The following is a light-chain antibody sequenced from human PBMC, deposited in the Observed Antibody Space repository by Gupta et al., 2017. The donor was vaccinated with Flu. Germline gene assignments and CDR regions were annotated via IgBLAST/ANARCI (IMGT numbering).Light chain of an antibody. V-gene: IGLV3-10*01. CDR1: TLARKY. CDR2: EDI. J-gene: IGLJ1*01. Sequence: SYELTQPPSVSVSPGQTARITCSGNTLARKYAYWYQQKPGQAPVLVIYEDIKRPSGIPQRFSGSSSGNTATLTISGAQVEDEADYYCYSKASSGNVFGTGTKLTVL. CDR3: YSKASSGNV.